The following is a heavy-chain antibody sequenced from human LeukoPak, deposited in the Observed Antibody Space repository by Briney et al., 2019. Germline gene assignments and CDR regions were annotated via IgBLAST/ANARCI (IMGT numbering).Heavy chain of an antibody. CDR3: ARDPAAAGTVWLDP. CDR1: GFTFSSYS. D-gene: IGHD6-13*01. CDR2: ITTRSSYI. J-gene: IGHJ5*02. V-gene: IGHV3-21*06. Sequence: GGSLRLSCVDSGFTFSSYSMNWVRQAPGKGPEWVSSITTRSSYIYYADSVRGRFTISRDDAKNSLYLQMNSLRADDTAVYYCARDPAAAGTVWLDPWGQGTLVTVSS.